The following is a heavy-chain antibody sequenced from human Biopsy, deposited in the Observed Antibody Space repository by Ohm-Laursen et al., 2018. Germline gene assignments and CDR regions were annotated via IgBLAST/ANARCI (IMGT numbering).Heavy chain of an antibody. Sequence: GTLSLTCVVFGETFSDYQWSWIRQPPGKGLEWIGQINQAGTTNYNPSLKSRVSISADASKYEFSLRLTSVTAADTAVYLCGNEVHGRDYWGLGAQVTVSS. D-gene: IGHD2-15*01. CDR1: GETFSDYQ. CDR3: GNEVHGRDY. J-gene: IGHJ4*02. CDR2: INQAGTT. V-gene: IGHV4-34*08.